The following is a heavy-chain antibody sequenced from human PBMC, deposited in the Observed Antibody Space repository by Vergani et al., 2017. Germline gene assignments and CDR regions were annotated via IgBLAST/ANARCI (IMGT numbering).Heavy chain of an antibody. D-gene: IGHD1-26*01. CDR1: GFTFSSYA. CDR2: ISGSGSST. CDR3: AKTGYGTVGPSGSYTPS. V-gene: IGHV3-23*01. J-gene: IGHJ5*02. Sequence: EVQLLESGGGLVQPGGSLRLSCAASGFTFSSYAMSWVRQAPGKGLEWVSAISGSGSSTYYADSVKGRFTISRDNSKNTLYLQMNSLRAEDTAVYYCAKTGYGTVGPSGSYTPSWGQGTLVTVSS.